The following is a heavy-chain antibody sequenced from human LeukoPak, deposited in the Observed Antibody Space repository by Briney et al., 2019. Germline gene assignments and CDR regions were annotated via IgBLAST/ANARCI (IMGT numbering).Heavy chain of an antibody. CDR3: ASGVRDIVVVPAAWGY. V-gene: IGHV1-8*01. CDR2: MNPNSGHT. D-gene: IGHD2-2*01. Sequence: GASVKVSCKASGYTFTSYDINWVRQATGQGLEWMGWMNPNSGHTGYAQKFQGRVTMTRNTSITTAYMELSSLRSEDTAVYYCASGVRDIVVVPAAWGYWGQGTLVTVSS. CDR1: GYTFTSYD. J-gene: IGHJ4*02.